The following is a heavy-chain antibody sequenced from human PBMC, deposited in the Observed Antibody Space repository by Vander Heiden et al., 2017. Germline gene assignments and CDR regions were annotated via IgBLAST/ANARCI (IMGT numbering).Heavy chain of an antibody. CDR3: ARGSWGGGGAISIFYYYGKDV. V-gene: IGHV1-8*01. CDR2: MHPNSGNT. J-gene: IGHJ6*01. D-gene: IGHD3-16*01. Sequence: QVQLVQSGAEVKQPVASVKVSCKASRYTFTRYDLHWVRQATVPGLEWMGWMHPNSGNTGYAQKFQGRVTMTRNTSISTAYMELSSLRSEDTAVYYCARGSWGGGGAISIFYYYGKDVW. CDR1: RYTFTRYD.